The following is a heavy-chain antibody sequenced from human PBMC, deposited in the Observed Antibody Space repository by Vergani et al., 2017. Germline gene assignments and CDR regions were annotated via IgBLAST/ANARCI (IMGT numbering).Heavy chain of an antibody. V-gene: IGHV3-23*01. CDR2: ISGSGGST. Sequence: EVQLLESGGGLVQPGGSLRLSCAASGFTFSSYAMSWVRQAPGKGLEWVSAISGSGGSTYYADSVKGRFTISRDNSKKTLYLQMNSLRAEDTAVYYCAKDGGYCSSTSCEPDAFDIWGQGTMVTVSS. D-gene: IGHD2-2*01. CDR3: AKDGGYCSSTSCEPDAFDI. CDR1: GFTFSSYA. J-gene: IGHJ3*02.